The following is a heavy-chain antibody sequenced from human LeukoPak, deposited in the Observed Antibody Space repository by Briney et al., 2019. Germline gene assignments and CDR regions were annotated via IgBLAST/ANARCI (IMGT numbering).Heavy chain of an antibody. CDR3: ARVWDPYDYVWGSYRYPIDY. D-gene: IGHD3-16*02. Sequence: PGGSLRLSCAASGFTFSSYSMNWVRQAPGKGLEWVSSISSSSSYIYYADSVKGRFTISRDNAKNSLYLQMNSLRAEDMAVYYCARVWDPYDYVWGSYRYPIDYWGQGTLVTVSS. V-gene: IGHV3-21*01. CDR2: ISSSSSYI. CDR1: GFTFSSYS. J-gene: IGHJ4*02.